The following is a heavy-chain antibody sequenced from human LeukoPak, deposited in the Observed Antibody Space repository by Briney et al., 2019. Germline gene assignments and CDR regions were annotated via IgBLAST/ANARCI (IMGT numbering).Heavy chain of an antibody. CDR1: GYTFTSYG. J-gene: IGHJ4*02. D-gene: IGHD1-26*01. Sequence: ASVKVSCKASGYTFTSYGISWVRQAPGQGLEWRGGISAYNGDTKDAQKLQGRVTMTTETSTRTAYMELKSMRSDATAVYYCARDGWEAATYFDYWGQGTLATVSS. CDR3: ARDGWEAATYFDY. V-gene: IGHV1-18*01. CDR2: ISAYNGDT.